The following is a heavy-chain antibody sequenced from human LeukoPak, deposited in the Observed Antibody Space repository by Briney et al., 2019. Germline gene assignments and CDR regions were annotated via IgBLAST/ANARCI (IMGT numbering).Heavy chain of an antibody. J-gene: IGHJ5*02. D-gene: IGHD4-11*01. CDR3: ARFLKNEYSKRFDP. Sequence: PSETLSLTCTVSGYSISSGYYWGWIRQPPGKGLEWIGSIYHSGSTYYNPSLKSRVTISVDTSKNQFSLKLSSVTAADTAVYYCARFLKNEYSKRFDPWGQGTLVTVSS. V-gene: IGHV4-38-2*02. CDR1: GYSISSGYY. CDR2: IYHSGST.